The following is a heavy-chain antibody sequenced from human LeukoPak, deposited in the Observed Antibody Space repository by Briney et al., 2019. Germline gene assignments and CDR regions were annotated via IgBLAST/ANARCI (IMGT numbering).Heavy chain of an antibody. Sequence: GGSLRLSCAASGFTFSSYSMNWVRQAPGKGLEWVSSISSSSSYIYYADSVKGRSTISRDNAKNSLYLQMNSLRAEDTAVYYCARFDSFYYYYMDVWGKGTTVTVSS. CDR2: ISSSSSYI. J-gene: IGHJ6*03. D-gene: IGHD3-9*01. CDR1: GFTFSSYS. V-gene: IGHV3-21*01. CDR3: ARFDSFYYYYMDV.